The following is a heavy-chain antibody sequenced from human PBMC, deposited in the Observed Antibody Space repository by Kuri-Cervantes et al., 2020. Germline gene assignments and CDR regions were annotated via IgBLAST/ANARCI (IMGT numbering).Heavy chain of an antibody. CDR3: AKGFSYDYIDY. D-gene: IGHD5-18*01. Sequence: GESLKISCAASGFTFSSYAMHWVRQAPGKGLEWVAVISYDGSNKYYADSVKGRFTISRDNSKNTVYLQMNSLRAGDTAVYYCAKGFSYDYIDYWGQGTLVTVSS. J-gene: IGHJ4*02. CDR2: ISYDGSNK. V-gene: IGHV3-30-3*01. CDR1: GFTFSSYA.